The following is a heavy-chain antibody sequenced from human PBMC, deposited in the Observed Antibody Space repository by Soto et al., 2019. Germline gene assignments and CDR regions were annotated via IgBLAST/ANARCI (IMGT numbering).Heavy chain of an antibody. D-gene: IGHD2-2*01. V-gene: IGHV3-30*18. CDR3: AKDNCISTSCYRLYNWFDP. J-gene: IGHJ5*02. CDR1: GFTFSSYG. Sequence: QVQLVESGGGVVQPGRSLRLSCAASGFTFSSYGMHWVRQAPGKGLEWVAVISYDGSNKYYADSVKGRFTISRDNSKNTLYLQMKSLRAEDTAVYYCAKDNCISTSCYRLYNWFDPWGQGTLVTVSS. CDR2: ISYDGSNK.